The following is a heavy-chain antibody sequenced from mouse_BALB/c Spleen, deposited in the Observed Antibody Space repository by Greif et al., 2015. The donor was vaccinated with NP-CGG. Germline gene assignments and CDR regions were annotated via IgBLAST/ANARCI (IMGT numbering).Heavy chain of an antibody. D-gene: IGHD2-1*01. CDR3: ARHGYGNYALYAMDD. V-gene: IGHV5-9-3*01. Sequence: EVHLVESGGGLVKPGGSLKLSCAASGSTFSSYAMSWVRQTPEKRLEWVATISSGGSYTYYPDSVKGRFTISRDNAKNTLYLQMSSLRSEDTAMYYCARHGYGNYALYAMDDWGQGTSVTVSS. CDR1: GSTFSSYA. J-gene: IGHJ4*01. CDR2: ISSGGSYT.